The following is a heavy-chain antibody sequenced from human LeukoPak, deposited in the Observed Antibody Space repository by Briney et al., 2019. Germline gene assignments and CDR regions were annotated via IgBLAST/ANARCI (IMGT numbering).Heavy chain of an antibody. CDR2: INAGNGNT. Sequence: ASVKVSCKASGYTFTSYAMHRVRQAPGQRLEWMGSINAGNGNTKYSQKFQGRVTITRDTSASTAYMELSGLRSEDTAVYYCARGYYYGSGSYYMVYWGQGTLVTVSS. CDR1: GYTFTSYA. CDR3: ARGYYYGSGSYYMVY. D-gene: IGHD3-10*01. J-gene: IGHJ4*02. V-gene: IGHV1-3*01.